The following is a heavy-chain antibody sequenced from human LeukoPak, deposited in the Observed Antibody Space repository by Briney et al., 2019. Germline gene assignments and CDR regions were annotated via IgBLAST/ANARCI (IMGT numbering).Heavy chain of an antibody. Sequence: ASVKVSCKASGGTFSSYTISWIRQAPGQGLEWMGRIIPILGIANYAQKFQGRVTITADKSTSTAYMELSSLRSEDTAVYYCAILREDCSSTSCLDYWGQGTLVTVSS. D-gene: IGHD2-2*01. CDR2: IIPILGIA. J-gene: IGHJ4*02. V-gene: IGHV1-69*02. CDR1: GGTFSSYT. CDR3: AILREDCSSTSCLDY.